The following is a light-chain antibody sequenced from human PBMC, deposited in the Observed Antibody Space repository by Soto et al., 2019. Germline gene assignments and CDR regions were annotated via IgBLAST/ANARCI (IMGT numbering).Light chain of an antibody. CDR1: QDIDNW. Sequence: DIQMTQSPSTLSASVGDRVTITCRASQDIDNWLAWYQQKPGKVPRLLIYTASTLESRVPSRFSGSGTGTEFTLTISSLQPDDFATYYCLQYNSYSRGTFGQGTKVDIK. CDR3: LQYNSYSRGT. V-gene: IGKV1-5*03. J-gene: IGKJ1*01. CDR2: TAS.